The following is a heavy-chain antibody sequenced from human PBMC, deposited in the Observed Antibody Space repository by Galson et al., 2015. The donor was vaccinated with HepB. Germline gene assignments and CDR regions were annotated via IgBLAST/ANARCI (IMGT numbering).Heavy chain of an antibody. Sequence: SVKVSCKASGGTFSSYTISWVRQAPGQGLEWMGRIIPILGIANYAQKFQGRVTITADKSTSTAYMELSSLRSEDTAVYYCARDPGNYYDSSGYYYNYFDYWGQGTLVTVSS. V-gene: IGHV1-69*04. CDR3: ARDPGNYYDSSGYYYNYFDY. D-gene: IGHD3-22*01. CDR1: GGTFSSYT. CDR2: IIPILGIA. J-gene: IGHJ4*02.